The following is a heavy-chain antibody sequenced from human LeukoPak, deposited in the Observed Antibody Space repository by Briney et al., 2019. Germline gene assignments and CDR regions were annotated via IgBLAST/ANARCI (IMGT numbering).Heavy chain of an antibody. Sequence: GGSLRLSCAASGFTFSTYDMFWVRQAPGKGLEWVASIDQDGSGRDYVDSVKGRFTISRDNAKNSLYLQMSSLSAEDTAVYYCVVTTRSMSFDFWGQGTLVTVSS. CDR2: IDQDGSGR. J-gene: IGHJ4*02. V-gene: IGHV3-7*05. D-gene: IGHD3-22*01. CDR3: VVTTRSMSFDF. CDR1: GFTFSTYD.